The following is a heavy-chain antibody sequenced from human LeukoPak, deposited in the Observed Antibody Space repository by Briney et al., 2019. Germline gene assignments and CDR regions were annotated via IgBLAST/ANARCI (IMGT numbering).Heavy chain of an antibody. Sequence: GGSLRLSCAASGFTFSHAWMSWVRQAPGKGLEWVGRIKSKTDGGTTDYAAPVKDRFTISRDDSKNTLYLQMNSLRTEDTAVYYCTTVVAAAVNGWFDPWGQGTLVTVSS. CDR3: TTVVAAAVNGWFDP. CDR2: IKSKTDGGTT. D-gene: IGHD6-13*01. CDR1: GFTFSHAW. V-gene: IGHV3-15*01. J-gene: IGHJ5*02.